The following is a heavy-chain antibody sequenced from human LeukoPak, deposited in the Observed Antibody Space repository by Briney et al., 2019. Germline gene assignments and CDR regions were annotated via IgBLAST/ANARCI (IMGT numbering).Heavy chain of an antibody. Sequence: PGGSLRLSCAASGFTVNSNYMSWVRQAPGEGLEWVSVVYSSDRTYYADSVKGRFTISRDDSTNTLYLLMNSLRAEDTAVYYCARGYLIDYWGQGTLVTVSS. CDR3: ARGYLIDY. CDR1: GFTVNSNY. CDR2: VYSSDRT. J-gene: IGHJ4*02. D-gene: IGHD1-26*01. V-gene: IGHV3-66*01.